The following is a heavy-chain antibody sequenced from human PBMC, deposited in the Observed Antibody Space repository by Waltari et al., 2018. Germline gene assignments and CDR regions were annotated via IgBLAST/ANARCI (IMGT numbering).Heavy chain of an antibody. CDR1: GYTFTAYY. D-gene: IGHD3-10*01. Sequence: QVQLVQSGAEVKRPGASVKVSCKASGYTFTAYYITWVRQAPGQGLEWMGWINPHSAVTNYAQNFQGRVTLTRDTSISTAYMEMSRLRYDDTAVYYCARDRLGFGESDYWGQGTLVTVSS. V-gene: IGHV1-2*02. J-gene: IGHJ4*02. CDR3: ARDRLGFGESDY. CDR2: INPHSAVT.